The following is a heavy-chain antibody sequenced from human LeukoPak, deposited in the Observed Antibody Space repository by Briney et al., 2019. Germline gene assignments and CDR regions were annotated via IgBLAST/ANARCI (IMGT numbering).Heavy chain of an antibody. CDR3: ARELQSWTMISGY. Sequence: ASVKVSCKASGYTLTSYYLHWVRQAPGQGLEWMAIINPSGGSTSHAQKFQGRVTMTRDTSASTVYMELSSLRSDDTAMYYCARELQSWTMISGYWGQGTLVTVSS. D-gene: IGHD3-22*01. V-gene: IGHV1-46*01. J-gene: IGHJ4*02. CDR2: INPSGGST. CDR1: GYTLTSYY.